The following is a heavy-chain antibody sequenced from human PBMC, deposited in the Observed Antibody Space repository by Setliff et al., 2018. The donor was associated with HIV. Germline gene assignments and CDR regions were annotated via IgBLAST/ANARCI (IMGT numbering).Heavy chain of an antibody. CDR1: GFTFTGYY. D-gene: IGHD3-3*01. J-gene: IGHJ4*02. CDR3: ARDLSTHWSGYSLGF. CDR2: ITPNSGGT. Sequence: ASVKVSCKASGFTFTGYYIHWVRRAPGQGLEWMGWITPNSGGTNYAQKFQGRVTMTRDMSINTVYLELSSLSSDDTAVYYCARDLSTHWSGYSLGFWGPGTLVTVSS. V-gene: IGHV1-2*02.